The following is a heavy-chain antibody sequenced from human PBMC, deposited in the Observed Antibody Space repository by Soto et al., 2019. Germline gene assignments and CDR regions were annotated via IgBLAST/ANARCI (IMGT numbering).Heavy chain of an antibody. J-gene: IGHJ4*02. Sequence: QVQLVQSGAEVKKPGASVKVSCKASGYTFTSYGISWVRQAPGQWLEWMGWISAYNGNTNYAQKLQGRVTMTTDTSTSRAYMELRSLRSDDTAVYYCARVYVHSLVRHPEIDYWGQGTLVTVSS. CDR3: ARVYVHSLVRHPEIDY. CDR1: GYTFTSYG. D-gene: IGHD2-8*02. CDR2: ISAYNGNT. V-gene: IGHV1-18*01.